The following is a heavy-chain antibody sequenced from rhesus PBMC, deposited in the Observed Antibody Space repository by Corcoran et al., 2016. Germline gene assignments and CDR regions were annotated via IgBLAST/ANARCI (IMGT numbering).Heavy chain of an antibody. CDR3: ARVYYYSGSYYYAWYFDL. Sequence: QVQLQESGPGLVKPSEALSLTCAVSGYSISSGYGWSWIRQPPGKGLEWIGDIGANSGSTNYNPSLMSRFTISKYTSKNQFSLKLSSVTAADTAVYYCARVYYYSGSYYYAWYFDLWGPGTPITISS. D-gene: IGHD3-16*01. J-gene: IGHJ2*01. CDR1: GYSISSGYG. V-gene: IGHV4-127*01. CDR2: IGANSGST.